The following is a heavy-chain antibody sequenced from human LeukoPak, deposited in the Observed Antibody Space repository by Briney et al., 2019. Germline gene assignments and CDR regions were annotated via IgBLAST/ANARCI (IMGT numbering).Heavy chain of an antibody. CDR3: AGDHGSSGYLY. D-gene: IGHD3-22*01. Sequence: SETLSLTCAFYGGSFSGYYWSWIRQPPGKGLEWMGEISPGGSTNYNPSLKSRVIVSVDTSKNQLSLKLTSVTAAETAVYYCAGDHGSSGYLYWGQGILVTVSP. CDR2: ISPGGST. CDR1: GGSFSGYY. J-gene: IGHJ4*02. V-gene: IGHV4-34*01.